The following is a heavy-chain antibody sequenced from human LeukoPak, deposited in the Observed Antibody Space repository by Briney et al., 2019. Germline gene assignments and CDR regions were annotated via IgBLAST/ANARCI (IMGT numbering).Heavy chain of an antibody. CDR3: ARRGGYSGYDAMIDY. Sequence: ASVKVSCKASGYTFTSYGISRVRQAPGQGLEWMGWISAYNGNTNYAQKLQGRVTMTTDTSTSTAYMELRSLRSDDTAVYYCARRGGYSGYDAMIDYWGQGTLVTVSS. CDR2: ISAYNGNT. J-gene: IGHJ4*02. CDR1: GYTFTSYG. V-gene: IGHV1-18*04. D-gene: IGHD5-12*01.